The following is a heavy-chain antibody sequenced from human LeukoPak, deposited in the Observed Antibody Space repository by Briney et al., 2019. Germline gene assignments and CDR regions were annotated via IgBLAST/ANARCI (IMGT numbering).Heavy chain of an antibody. D-gene: IGHD4-11*01. V-gene: IGHV3-23*01. CDR1: GFTFSSYG. J-gene: IGHJ1*01. CDR2: ISGSGGST. Sequence: GGSLRLSCAASGFTFSSYGMSWVRQAPGKGLEWVSAISGSGGSTYYADSVKGRFTISRDNTKKSLYLQMNSLRAEDTAVYYCARGIRDYNDQLGYFQHWGQGTLVTVSS. CDR3: ARGIRDYNDQLGYFQH.